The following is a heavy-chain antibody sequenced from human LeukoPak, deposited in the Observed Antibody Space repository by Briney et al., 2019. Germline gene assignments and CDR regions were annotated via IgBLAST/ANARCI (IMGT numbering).Heavy chain of an antibody. D-gene: IGHD3-3*01. CDR2: LAYDGTNE. Sequence: GGSLRLSCAASGFTFTAYAMHWVRQAPGKGLEWVALLAYDGTNEAYTKSVKGRFTISRDNAKNSLYLQMNSLRAEDTAVYYCARAAYDFWSGYPIYYFDYWGQGTLVTVSS. CDR3: ARAAYDFWSGYPIYYFDY. V-gene: IGHV3-30*04. CDR1: GFTFTAYA. J-gene: IGHJ4*02.